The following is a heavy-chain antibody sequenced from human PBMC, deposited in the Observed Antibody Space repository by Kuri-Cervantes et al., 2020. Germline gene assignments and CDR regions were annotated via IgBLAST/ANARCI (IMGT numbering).Heavy chain of an antibody. CDR1: GGSISSSSYY. V-gene: IGHV4-39*07. CDR2: IYYSGST. J-gene: IGHJ3*02. D-gene: IGHD3-10*01. CDR3: ARGATMVRGVLMGAFDI. Sequence: GSLRLSCTVSGGSISSSSYYWGWIRQPPGKGLEWIGSIYYSGSTYYNPSLKSRVTISVDTSKNQFSLKLSSVAAADTAVYYCARGATMVRGVLMGAFDIWGQGTMVTVSS.